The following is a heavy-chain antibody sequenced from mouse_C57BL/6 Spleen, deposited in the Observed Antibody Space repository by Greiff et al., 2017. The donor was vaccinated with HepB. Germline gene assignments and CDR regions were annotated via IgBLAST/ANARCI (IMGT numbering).Heavy chain of an antibody. D-gene: IGHD2-3*01. J-gene: IGHJ2*01. CDR3: ARRAYDGYYLDY. V-gene: IGHV1-50*01. Sequence: QVQLQQPGAELVKPGASVKLSCKASGYTFTSYWMQWVKQRPGQGLEWIGEIDPSDSYTNYNQKFKGKATLTVDTSSSTAYMQLSSLTSEDSAVYYCARRAYDGYYLDYWGQGTTLTVSS. CDR2: IDPSDSYT. CDR1: GYTFTSYW.